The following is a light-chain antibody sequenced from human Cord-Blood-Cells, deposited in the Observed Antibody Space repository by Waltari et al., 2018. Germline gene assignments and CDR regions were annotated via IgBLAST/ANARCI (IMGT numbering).Light chain of an antibody. CDR3: SSYTSSSTVV. J-gene: IGLJ2*01. CDR2: EVS. CDR1: SRDVGGYNY. Sequence: SALTQPPSVSGSPGPSITISCPGTSRDVGGYNYVPWYQQHPGKAPKLMIYEVSNRPSGVSNRFSGSKSGNTASLTISGLQAEDEADYYCSSYTSSSTVVFGGGTKLTVL. V-gene: IGLV2-14*01.